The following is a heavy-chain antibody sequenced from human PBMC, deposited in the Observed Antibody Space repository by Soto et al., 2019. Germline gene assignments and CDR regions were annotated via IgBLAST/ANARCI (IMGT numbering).Heavy chain of an antibody. D-gene: IGHD5-18*01. V-gene: IGHV5-51*01. CDR3: ARQGSNYGPIFDY. CDR2: IFPYDSDT. J-gene: IGHJ4*02. CDR1: GYSFTTYW. Sequence: EVQLVQSGAEVKKPGESLQISCKGSGYSFTTYWIGWVRQMPGKGLEWMGIIFPYDSDTRYSPSFQGQVTFSVDKSINTAYLQWSIRKASDTAMYYWARQGSNYGPIFDYWGQGTLVTVSS.